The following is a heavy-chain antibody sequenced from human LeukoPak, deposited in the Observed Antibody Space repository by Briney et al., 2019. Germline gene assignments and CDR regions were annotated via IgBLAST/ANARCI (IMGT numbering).Heavy chain of an antibody. Sequence: PGGSLRLSCAASGFTFSSYAMSWVRQAPGKGREWGSAISGSGGSTYYADSVKGRFTISRDNSKNTLYLQMNSLRAEDTAVYYCARGGYDSRAGTNAFDIWGQGTMVTVSS. CDR2: ISGSGGST. CDR1: GFTFSSYA. D-gene: IGHD3-22*01. CDR3: ARGGYDSRAGTNAFDI. J-gene: IGHJ3*02. V-gene: IGHV3-23*01.